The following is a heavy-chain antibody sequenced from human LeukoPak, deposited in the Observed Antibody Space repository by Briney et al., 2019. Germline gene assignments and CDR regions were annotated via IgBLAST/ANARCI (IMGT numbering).Heavy chain of an antibody. D-gene: IGHD6-13*01. J-gene: IGHJ4*02. CDR1: GGTFSSYG. Sequence: ASVKVSCKASGGTFSSYGISWVRQAPGQGLEWMGWISAYNGNTNYAQKLQGRVTMTTDTSTSTAYMELRSLRSDDTAVYYCARDGAAAGTSDYWGQGTLVTVSS. CDR2: ISAYNGNT. CDR3: ARDGAAAGTSDY. V-gene: IGHV1-18*01.